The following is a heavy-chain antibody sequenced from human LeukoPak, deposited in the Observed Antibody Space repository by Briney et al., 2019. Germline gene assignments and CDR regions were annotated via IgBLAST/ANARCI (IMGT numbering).Heavy chain of an antibody. CDR2: ISSSSSTI. D-gene: IGHD3-10*01. V-gene: IGHV3-48*01. CDR1: GFTFSSYS. Sequence: PGGSLRLXCTASGFTFSSYSMNWVRQAPGKGLEWVSYISSSSSTIYYADSVKDRFTVSRDNVQNSLYLQMNSLRAEDTAVYHCARDPRGSGSYYVSAFDIWGQGTVVTVSS. CDR3: ARDPRGSGSYYVSAFDI. J-gene: IGHJ3*02.